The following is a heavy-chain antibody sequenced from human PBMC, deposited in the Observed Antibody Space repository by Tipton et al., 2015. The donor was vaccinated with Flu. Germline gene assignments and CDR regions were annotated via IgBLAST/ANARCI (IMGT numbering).Heavy chain of an antibody. CDR1: GFTFDDYA. CDR2: VSWDGGST. CDR3: AKSRGYGSGSPYYYYAMDV. V-gene: IGHV3-43D*04. Sequence: GSLRLSCAASGFTFDDYAMHWVRQVPGKGLEWVSLVSWDGGSTYYADFVKARFTISRDNSKNSLFLQMNSLRPEDTALYYCAKSRGYGSGSPYYYYAMDVWGQGTTVTVSS. J-gene: IGHJ6*02. D-gene: IGHD3-10*01.